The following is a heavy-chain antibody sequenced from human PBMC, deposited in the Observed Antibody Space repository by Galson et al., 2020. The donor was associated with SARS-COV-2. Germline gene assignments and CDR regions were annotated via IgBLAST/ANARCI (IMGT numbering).Heavy chain of an antibody. CDR3: ARGRVGVVPSPVLGLGPYYDYYAMEV. D-gene: IGHD3-3*01. Sequence: SQTLSLTCAVYGGSLSGFSWTWIRQPPGKGLEWIGEIDHSGSTNSNPSLKSRITISVDTSRNQFSLRLRSVTAADAGFYYSARGRVGVVPSPVLGLGPYYDYYAMEVWGQGITVAVSS. CDR1: GGSLSGFS. V-gene: IGHV4-34*01. CDR2: IDHSGST. J-gene: IGHJ6*02.